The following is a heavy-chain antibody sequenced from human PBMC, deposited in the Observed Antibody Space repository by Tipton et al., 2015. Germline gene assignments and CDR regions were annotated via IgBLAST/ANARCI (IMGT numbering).Heavy chain of an antibody. CDR2: INPSGDST. V-gene: IGHV1-46*01. D-gene: IGHD6-19*01. CDR3: ARVSNGWGGRYSVMDV. Sequence: QVQLVQSGAEVKKPGSSVKVSCKASGYTYTSYYIHWVRQAPGQGLEWMGIINPSGDSTTYAQKFQGRVTMTRDTSTSTVYMELSSLRSEDTAVYYCARVSNGWGGRYSVMDVWGQGTTVTVSS. CDR1: GYTYTSYY. J-gene: IGHJ6*02.